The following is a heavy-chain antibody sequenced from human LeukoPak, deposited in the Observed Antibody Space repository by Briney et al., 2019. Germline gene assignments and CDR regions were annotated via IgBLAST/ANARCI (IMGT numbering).Heavy chain of an antibody. Sequence: PSETLSLTCTVSGGSISNCYLSWIRQPPGKGLEWIGYIYYSGSTNYNPSLKSRVTISVDTSKNQFSLKLSSVTAADTAVYYCVRHRLVKGDIYWGQGTLVTVSS. CDR2: IYYSGST. CDR1: GGSISNCY. J-gene: IGHJ4*02. D-gene: IGHD5-12*01. CDR3: VRHRLVKGDIY. V-gene: IGHV4-59*08.